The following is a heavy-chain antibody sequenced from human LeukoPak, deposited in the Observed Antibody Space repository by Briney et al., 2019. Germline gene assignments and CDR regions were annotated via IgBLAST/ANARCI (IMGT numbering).Heavy chain of an antibody. CDR2: INQDGSET. V-gene: IGHV3-7*01. J-gene: IGHJ4*02. CDR3: ARGSGYLETFDY. CDR1: GFTPISYW. Sequence: WGSLRLSCAVSGFTPISYWMTWVRQAPGKGLEWVANINQDGSETFYVDSVKGRFSISRDNAKNSLYLQMNSLRAEDTALYYCARGSGYLETFDYWGQGTLVTVSS. D-gene: IGHD3-22*01.